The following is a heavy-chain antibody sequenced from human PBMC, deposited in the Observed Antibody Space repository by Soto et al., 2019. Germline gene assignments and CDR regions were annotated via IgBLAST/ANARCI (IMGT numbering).Heavy chain of an antibody. CDR2: INPSGGST. CDR3: ATNPHLGDTLGDDAFDI. V-gene: IGHV1-46*03. J-gene: IGHJ3*02. D-gene: IGHD2-21*02. CDR1: GYTFTSYY. Sequence: ASVKVSCKASGYTFTSYYMHWVRQAPGQGLEWMGIINPSGGSTSYAQKFQGRVTMTRDTSTSTVYMELSSLRSEDTAVYYCATNPHLGDTLGDDAFDIWGQAPMVTVSS.